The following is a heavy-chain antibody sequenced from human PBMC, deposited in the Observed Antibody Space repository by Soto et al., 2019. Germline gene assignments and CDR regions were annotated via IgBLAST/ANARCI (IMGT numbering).Heavy chain of an antibody. D-gene: IGHD3-10*01. CDR1: GFTFSSYD. J-gene: IGHJ2*01. V-gene: IGHV3-13*04. Sequence: PGGSLRLSCAASGFTFSSYDMHWVRQATGKGLEWVSAIGTAGDTYYPGSVKGRFTISRENAKNSLYLQMNSLRAGDTAVYYCARAPRYYYGSGRYSHWYIDLWGRGTLVTVSS. CDR2: IGTAGDT. CDR3: ARAPRYYYGSGRYSHWYIDL.